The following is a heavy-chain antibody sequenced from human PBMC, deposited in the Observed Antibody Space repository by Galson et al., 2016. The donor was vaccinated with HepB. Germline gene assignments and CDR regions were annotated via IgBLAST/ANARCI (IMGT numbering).Heavy chain of an antibody. CDR3: ARDLLLWVDDPSL. J-gene: IGHJ4*02. CDR2: INTGNGNT. D-gene: IGHD3-10*01. CDR1: GYTFTSHG. Sequence: SVKVSCKASGYTFTSHGIHWVRQAPGQGLEWMGWINTGNGNTKYAQKFQDRVSISRDTSASTAHMELSSLGSEDTALYFCARDLLLWVDDPSLWGQGTLVTVSS. V-gene: IGHV1-3*04.